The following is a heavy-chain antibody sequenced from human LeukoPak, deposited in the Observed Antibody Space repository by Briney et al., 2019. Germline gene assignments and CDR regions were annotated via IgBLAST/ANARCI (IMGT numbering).Heavy chain of an antibody. J-gene: IGHJ4*02. CDR3: ARVGALNY. CDR1: GFTFSSYG. D-gene: IGHD3-16*01. Sequence: GRSLRLSCAASGFTFSSYGMHWVRQAPGKGLEWVAVISYDGSNKYYADSVKGRFTISRDNSKNTLYLQMNNLGAEDTAVFYCARVGALNYWGQGTLVTVSS. V-gene: IGHV3-30*03. CDR2: ISYDGSNK.